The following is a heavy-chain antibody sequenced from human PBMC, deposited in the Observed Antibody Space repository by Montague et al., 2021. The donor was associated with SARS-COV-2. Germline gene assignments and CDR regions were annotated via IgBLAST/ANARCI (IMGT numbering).Heavy chain of an antibody. V-gene: IGHV2-5*02. CDR2: IYWDDDK. CDR1: GFSLSTSGVG. J-gene: IGHJ4*02. CDR3: ARSHYDILTGYYTVFDY. Sequence: PALVKPTQTLTLTCTFSGFSLSTSGVGVGWIRQPPGKALEWLALIYWDDDKRYSPSLKSRLTITKDTSKNQVVLTMTNMDPVDTATYYCARSHYDILTGYYTVFDYWGQGTLVTVSS. D-gene: IGHD3-9*01.